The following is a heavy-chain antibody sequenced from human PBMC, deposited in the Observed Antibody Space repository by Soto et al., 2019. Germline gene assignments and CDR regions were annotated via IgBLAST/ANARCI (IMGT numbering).Heavy chain of an antibody. Sequence: QVQLQESGPGLLKPSETLSLTCTVSGGSIRSYCLTWIRQPPGEGLEWIGCICNSGSTNYNPSLKSRITISVDTQMNQFSLQLSSVTVADTAVYYWAGGGSIVVATRRLMDVWGKGTTVTVSS. CDR2: ICNSGST. J-gene: IGHJ6*03. D-gene: IGHD3-22*01. V-gene: IGHV4-59*03. CDR3: AGGGSIVVATRRLMDV. CDR1: GGSIRSYC.